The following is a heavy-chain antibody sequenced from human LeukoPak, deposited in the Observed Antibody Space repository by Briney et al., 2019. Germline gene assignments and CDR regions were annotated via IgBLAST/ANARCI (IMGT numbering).Heavy chain of an antibody. CDR2: ISAYNGNT. Sequence: ASVKVSCKASGYTFTSYVISWVRQAPGQGLEWMGWISAYNGNTNYAQKLQGRVTITTDTSTNTAYMEQRSLRSDDTAVYYCAGHLTTLDSYAFDIWGQGTMVTVSS. D-gene: IGHD4-11*01. J-gene: IGHJ3*02. CDR1: GYTFTSYV. CDR3: AGHLTTLDSYAFDI. V-gene: IGHV1-18*01.